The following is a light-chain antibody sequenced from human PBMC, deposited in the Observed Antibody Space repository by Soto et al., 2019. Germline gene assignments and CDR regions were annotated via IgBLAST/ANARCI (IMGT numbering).Light chain of an antibody. J-gene: IGKJ2*01. V-gene: IGKV4-1*01. CDR2: WTS. CDR1: QSVLYSSNNKNY. Sequence: DIVMTQSPDSLAVSLGARATVNCKSSQSVLYSSNNKNYLAWYQQKPGQPPKLLIYWTSTRESGVPDRFSGSGSGTEFTLTISSLQAEDVAVYYCQQYYSTPTFGQGTKLEIK. CDR3: QQYYSTPT.